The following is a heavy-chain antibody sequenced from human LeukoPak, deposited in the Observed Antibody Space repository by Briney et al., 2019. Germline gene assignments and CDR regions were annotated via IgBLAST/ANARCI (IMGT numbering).Heavy chain of an antibody. D-gene: IGHD6-13*01. Sequence: GGSLRLSCAASGFTFSSHAMSWVRQAPGKGLEWVSSIVGTGVSRDYADSVKGRFTVSRDNSNNTVYLQMNSLRAEDTAVYYCAKDRLAAGTYYFDYWGQGTLVTVSS. CDR2: IVGTGVSR. CDR1: GFTFSSHA. V-gene: IGHV3-23*01. CDR3: AKDRLAAGTYYFDY. J-gene: IGHJ4*02.